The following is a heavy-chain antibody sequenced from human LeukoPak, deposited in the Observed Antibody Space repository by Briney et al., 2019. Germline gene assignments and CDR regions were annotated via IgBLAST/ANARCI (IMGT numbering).Heavy chain of an antibody. Sequence: ASVKVSCKASGYRLTSYGISWVRQAPGQGLEWMGWISTYNGNTNYAQKFQDRVTMTTDTSTSTAYMELRSLRSDDTAVYYCARYSVSYSSSWHYYFDYWGEGTLVTVSS. V-gene: IGHV1-18*01. J-gene: IGHJ4*02. D-gene: IGHD6-13*01. CDR3: ARYSVSYSSSWHYYFDY. CDR1: GYRLTSYG. CDR2: ISTYNGNT.